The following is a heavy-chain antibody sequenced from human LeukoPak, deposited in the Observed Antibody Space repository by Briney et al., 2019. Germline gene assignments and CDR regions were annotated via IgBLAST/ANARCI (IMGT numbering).Heavy chain of an antibody. J-gene: IGHJ5*02. CDR1: GYTFTSYD. CDR2: MNPNSGNT. CDR3: ARVGSSYNWFDP. D-gene: IGHD6-13*01. V-gene: IGHV1-8*01. Sequence: ASVKVSCKASGYTFTSYDINWVRQATGQGLEWMGWMNPNSGNTGYAQKFQGRVTMTRNTSISTAYMELSSLRSEDTAVYYCARVGSSYNWFDPWGQGTLVTVS.